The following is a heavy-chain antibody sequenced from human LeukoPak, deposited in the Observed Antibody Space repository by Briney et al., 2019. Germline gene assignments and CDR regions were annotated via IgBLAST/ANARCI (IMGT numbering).Heavy chain of an antibody. CDR1: GGSISSYY. CDR3: ARVSVETGTGYQYYFDY. Sequence: SETLSLTCTVPGGSISSYYWSWIRQPPGKGLEWIGYIYYSGSTNYNPSPKSRVTISVDTSKNQFSLKLSSVTAADTAVYYCARVSVETGTGYQYYFDYWGQGTLVTVSS. D-gene: IGHD3/OR15-3a*01. J-gene: IGHJ4*02. CDR2: IYYSGST. V-gene: IGHV4-59*01.